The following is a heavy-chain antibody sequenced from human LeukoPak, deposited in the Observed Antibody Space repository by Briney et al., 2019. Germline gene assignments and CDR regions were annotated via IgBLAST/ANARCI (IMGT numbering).Heavy chain of an antibody. J-gene: IGHJ3*02. D-gene: IGHD3-22*01. CDR3: ARGPYYYDSVGHPDI. V-gene: IGHV3-74*01. CDR1: GFSFSSYW. Sequence: PGGSLRLSCSASGFSFSSYWMHWVRQIPGKRLLRVSYIDPYGGDTNYADSVKGRFPISRDNANNILYLQMNSLRVDDTAVYFCARGPYYYDSVGHPDIWGHGTMVTVSS. CDR2: IDPYGGDT.